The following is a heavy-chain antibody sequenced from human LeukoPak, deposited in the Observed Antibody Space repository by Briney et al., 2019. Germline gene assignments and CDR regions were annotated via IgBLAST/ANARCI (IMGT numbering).Heavy chain of an antibody. CDR1: GYTLTELS. CDR3: ATGLLLRLNY. Sequence: ASVTVSFKVSGYTLTELSMHWVRQAPGKGHEWMGGFDPEDGETIYAQKFQGRVTMTEDTSTDTAYMELSSLRSEDTAVYYCATGLLLRLNYWGQGTLVTVSS. CDR2: FDPEDGET. D-gene: IGHD2-2*01. J-gene: IGHJ4*02. V-gene: IGHV1-24*01.